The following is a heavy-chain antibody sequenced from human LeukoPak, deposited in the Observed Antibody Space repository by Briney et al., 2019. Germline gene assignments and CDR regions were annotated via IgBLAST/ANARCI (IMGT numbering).Heavy chain of an antibody. D-gene: IGHD3-16*02. CDR2: INLSGGST. Sequence: ASVKVSCKASGYTFTSYHMHWVRQAPGQGLEWMGKINLSGGSTTYAQKFQGRVTMTRDTSTSTVYMELSSLRSEDTAVYYCARGPDDYIWGSHRYDWGQGTLVTVSS. CDR1: GYTFTSYH. V-gene: IGHV1-46*01. J-gene: IGHJ4*02. CDR3: ARGPDDYIWGSHRYD.